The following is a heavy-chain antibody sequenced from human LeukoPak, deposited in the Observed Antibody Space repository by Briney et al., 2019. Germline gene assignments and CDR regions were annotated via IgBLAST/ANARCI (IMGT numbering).Heavy chain of an antibody. CDR2: INYSGNT. V-gene: IGHV4-34*01. Sequence: GSLRLSCAASGFIFSDYNMNWVRQPPGKGLDWIGIINYSGNTYYNPSLRSRVTISVDTSKNQFSLNLNSMTASDTAVYYCARGYDYWGQGTLVTVSS. CDR3: ARGYDY. CDR1: GFIFSDYN. J-gene: IGHJ4*02.